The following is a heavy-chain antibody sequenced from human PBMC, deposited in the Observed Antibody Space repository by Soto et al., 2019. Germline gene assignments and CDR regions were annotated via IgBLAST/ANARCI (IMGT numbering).Heavy chain of an antibody. D-gene: IGHD2-15*01. CDR1: GYTFTGYY. J-gene: IGHJ6*03. V-gene: IGHV1-2*04. CDR2: INPNSGGT. CDR3: ARDGGPYCSGGSCSLYYYYYMDV. Sequence: ASVKVSCKASGYTFTGYYMHWVRQAPGQGLEWMGWINPNSGGTNYAQKFQGWVTMTRDTSISTAYMELSRLRSDDTAVYYCARDGGPYCSGGSCSLYYYYYMDVWGKGTTVTVSS.